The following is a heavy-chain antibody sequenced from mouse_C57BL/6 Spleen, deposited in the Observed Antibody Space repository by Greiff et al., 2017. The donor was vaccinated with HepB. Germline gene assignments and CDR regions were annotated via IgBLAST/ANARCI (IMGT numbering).Heavy chain of an antibody. CDR3: TGGYYGSSGTDY. V-gene: IGHV1-15*01. CDR2: IDPETGGT. CDR1: GYTFTDYE. D-gene: IGHD1-1*01. J-gene: IGHJ2*01. Sequence: VKLQQSGAELVRPGASVTLSCKASGYTFTDYEMHWVKQTPVHGLEWIGAIDPETGGTAYNQKFKGKAILTADKSSSTAYMERRSLTAEDAAVYYCTGGYYGSSGTDYWGQGTTLTVSS.